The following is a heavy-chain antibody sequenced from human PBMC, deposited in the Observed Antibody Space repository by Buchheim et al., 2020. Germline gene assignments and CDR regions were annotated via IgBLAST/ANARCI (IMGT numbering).Heavy chain of an antibody. D-gene: IGHD2-2*01. J-gene: IGHJ4*02. CDR3: ARVTTSGKRTAQIVVVPAAHFDY. Sequence: QVQLQQWGAGLLKPSETLSLTCAVYGGSFSGYYWSWIRQPPGKGLEWIGEINHSGSTNYNPSLKSRVTISVDTSKNQFSLKLSSVTAADTAVYYCARVTTSGKRTAQIVVVPAAHFDYWGQGTL. CDR1: GGSFSGYY. CDR2: INHSGST. V-gene: IGHV4-34*01.